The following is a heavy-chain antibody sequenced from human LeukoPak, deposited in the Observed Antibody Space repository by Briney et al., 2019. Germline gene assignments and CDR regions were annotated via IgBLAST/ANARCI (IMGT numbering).Heavy chain of an antibody. J-gene: IGHJ5*02. V-gene: IGHV1-2*02. CDR3: AREPRYGSGSYWFDP. Sequence: ASVKVSCKASGYTFTGYYMHWVRQAPGQGLEWMGWINPNSGGTNYAQKFQGRVTMTRDTSISTAYMELSRLRSDDTAVYYCAREPRYGSGSYWFDPWGQGTLVTVSS. CDR2: INPNSGGT. D-gene: IGHD3-10*01. CDR1: GYTFTGYY.